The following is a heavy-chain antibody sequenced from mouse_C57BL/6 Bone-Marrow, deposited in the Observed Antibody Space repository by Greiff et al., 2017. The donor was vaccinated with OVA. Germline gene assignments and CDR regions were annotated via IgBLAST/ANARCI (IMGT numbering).Heavy chain of an antibody. Sequence: VQLQQSGPVLVKPGASVKMSCKASGYTFTDYVRKGGKTSTGKSHERTGTINPYNGGASSNQKFQGKATLTVDKSSSTAYMELNSLTSEDSAVYYCARSITKAWFAYWGQGTLVTVSA. D-gene: IGHD1-1*01. V-gene: IGHV1-19*01. CDR3: ARSITKAWFAY. J-gene: IGHJ3*01. CDR2: INPYNGGA. CDR1: GYTFTDYV.